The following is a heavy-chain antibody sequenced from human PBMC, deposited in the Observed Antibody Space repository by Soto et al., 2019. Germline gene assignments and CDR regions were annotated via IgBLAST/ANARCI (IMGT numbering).Heavy chain of an antibody. CDR1: GFSLSTSGMC. CDR3: ARIDGGYYDSSGYRYYYGMDV. Sequence: SGPTLVNPTQTLTLTCTFSGFSLSTSGMCVSWIRQPPGKALEWLALIDWDDDKYYSTSLKTRLTISKDTSKNQVVLTMTNMDPVDTATYYCARIDGGYYDSSGYRYYYGMDVWGQGTTVTVSS. J-gene: IGHJ6*02. V-gene: IGHV2-70*01. CDR2: IDWDDDK. D-gene: IGHD3-22*01.